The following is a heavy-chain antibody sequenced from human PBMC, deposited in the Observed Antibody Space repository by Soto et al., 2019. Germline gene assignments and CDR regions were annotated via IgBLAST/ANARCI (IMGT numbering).Heavy chain of an antibody. CDR1: GGTFSSYA. J-gene: IGHJ5*02. CDR3: ARDGTIAYCGGDCYSNWFDP. D-gene: IGHD2-21*02. V-gene: IGHV1-69*13. CDR2: IIPIFGTA. Sequence: SVKVSCKASGGTFSSYAISWVRQAHGQGLEWMGGIIPIFGTANYAQKFQGRVTITADESTSTAYMELSSLRSEDTAVYYCARDGTIAYCGGDCYSNWFDPWGQGTLVTVSS.